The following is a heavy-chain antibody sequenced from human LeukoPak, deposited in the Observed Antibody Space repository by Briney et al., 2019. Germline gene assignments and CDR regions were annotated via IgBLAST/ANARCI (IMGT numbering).Heavy chain of an antibody. CDR3: ASAPRRGSIGGFDY. J-gene: IGHJ4*02. D-gene: IGHD3-10*01. CDR2: IYDSGSD. V-gene: IGHV4-39*01. CDR1: GDSLSISSHY. Sequence: PETLSLTCTLSGDSLSISSHYWGSTRHPPGNGLEWIGSIYDSGSDYDSPSLKSRLIICVDTSKNQFSLRLTSVTAADAAVYYCASAPRRGSIGGFDYWGQGTLVTVSS.